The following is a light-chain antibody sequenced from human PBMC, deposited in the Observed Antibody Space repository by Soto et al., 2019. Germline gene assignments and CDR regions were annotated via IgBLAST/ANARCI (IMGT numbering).Light chain of an antibody. CDR1: SSDVGGYNY. CDR3: SSYTSGSTLV. Sequence: QSVLTQPASVSGSPGQSITISCTGTSSDVGGYNYVSWYQQHPGKAPKLMIYEVSNRPSGVSNRVSGSKSGNTASLTIAGLQAEDEADYYCSSYTSGSTLVFGGVTKLTVL. J-gene: IGLJ2*01. CDR2: EVS. V-gene: IGLV2-14*01.